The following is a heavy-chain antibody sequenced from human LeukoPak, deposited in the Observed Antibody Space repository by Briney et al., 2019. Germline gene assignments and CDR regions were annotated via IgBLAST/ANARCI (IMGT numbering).Heavy chain of an antibody. CDR2: ISWNSGSI. V-gene: IGHV3-9*01. Sequence: GRSLRLSCAASGFTFDDYAMHWVRQAPGKGLEWVSGISWNSGSIGYADSVKGRFTISRDNAKNSLYLQMNSLRAEDTALYYCAKDMSIAVAGPDYWGQGTLVTVSS. J-gene: IGHJ4*02. D-gene: IGHD6-19*01. CDR3: AKDMSIAVAGPDY. CDR1: GFTFDDYA.